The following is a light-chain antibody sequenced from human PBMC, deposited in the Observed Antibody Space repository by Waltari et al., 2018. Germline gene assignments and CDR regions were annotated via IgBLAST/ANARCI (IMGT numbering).Light chain of an antibody. CDR3: QQYDSYPWT. V-gene: IGKV1-5*03. Sequence: DIQMTQSPSTLSASVGDRVTITCRASQTIRSWLAWYQHKPGKAPKLLIYKASNLESGVPSSFSGSGSGTEFTRTVSSLQPDDFATYYCQQYDSYPWTFGQGTKVEI. J-gene: IGKJ1*01. CDR2: KAS. CDR1: QTIRSW.